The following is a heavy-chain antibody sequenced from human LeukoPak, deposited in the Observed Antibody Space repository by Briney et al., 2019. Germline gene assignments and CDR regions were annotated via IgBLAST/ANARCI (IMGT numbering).Heavy chain of an antibody. Sequence: ASVKVSCKASGYTFTGYYMHWVRQAPGQGLEWMGWIKPNSGGTNYAQKFQGRVTMTRDTSISTAYMELSRLRSDDTAVYYCARGHGSYLSYYGMDVWGQGTTVTVSS. V-gene: IGHV1-2*02. D-gene: IGHD1-26*01. CDR2: IKPNSGGT. CDR3: ARGHGSYLSYYGMDV. J-gene: IGHJ6*02. CDR1: GYTFTGYY.